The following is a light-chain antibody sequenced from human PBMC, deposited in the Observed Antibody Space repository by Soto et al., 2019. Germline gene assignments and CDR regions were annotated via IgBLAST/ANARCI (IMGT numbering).Light chain of an antibody. CDR2: EVN. Sequence: QSALTQPASLSGSPGQSITISCTGTSSDIGAYDYVSWFQQHPGKAPKLMISEVNNRPSGVSNRFSGSKSGNTAYLTISGLQAEDEADYYCSSFTTNRIYVFGPGTKLTVL. CDR3: SSFTTNRIYV. V-gene: IGLV2-14*01. J-gene: IGLJ1*01. CDR1: SSDIGAYDY.